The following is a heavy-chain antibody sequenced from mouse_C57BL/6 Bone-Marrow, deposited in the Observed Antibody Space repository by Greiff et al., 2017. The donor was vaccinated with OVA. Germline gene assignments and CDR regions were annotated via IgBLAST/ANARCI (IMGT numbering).Heavy chain of an antibody. J-gene: IGHJ3*01. CDR1: GYTFTSYW. CDR3: AREELYGRFAY. D-gene: IGHD1-1*01. V-gene: IGHV1-50*01. CDR2: IDPSDSYT. Sequence: QVQLKQSGAELVKPGASVKLSCKASGYTFTSYWMQWVKQRPGQGLEWIGEIDPSDSYTNYNQKFKGKATLTVDTSSSTAYMQLSSLTSEDSAVYYCAREELYGRFAYWGQGTLVTVSA.